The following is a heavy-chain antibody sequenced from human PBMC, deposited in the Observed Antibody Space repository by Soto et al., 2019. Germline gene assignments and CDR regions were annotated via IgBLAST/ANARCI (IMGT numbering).Heavy chain of an antibody. J-gene: IGHJ4*02. CDR2: ISSSSSTI. V-gene: IGHV3-48*01. D-gene: IGHD2-15*01. CDR1: GFTFSSYS. Sequence: EVQLVESGGGLVQPGGSLRLSCAASGFTFSSYSMNWVRQAPGKGLEWVSYISSSSSTIYYADSVKGRFTISRDNAKNSPYLPVNSLRAEDTAVYYCARGGGCSGGSCDFDYWGQGTLVTVSS. CDR3: ARGGGCSGGSCDFDY.